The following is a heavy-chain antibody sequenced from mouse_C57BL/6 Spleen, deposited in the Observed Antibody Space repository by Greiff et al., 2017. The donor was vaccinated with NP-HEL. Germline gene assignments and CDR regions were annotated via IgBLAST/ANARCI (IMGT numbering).Heavy chain of an antibody. CDR1: GYSFTSYY. V-gene: IGHV1-66*01. CDR3: ASEGTTVVGPYAMGD. J-gene: IGHJ4*01. CDR2: IYPGSGNT. Sequence: QVQLKESGPELVKPGASVKISCKASGYSFTSYYIHWVKQRPGQGLEWIGWIYPGSGNTKYNEKFKGKATLTADTSSSPAYMQLSSLTSDESAVYYCASEGTTVVGPYAMGDWGHGASVTFST. D-gene: IGHD1-1*01.